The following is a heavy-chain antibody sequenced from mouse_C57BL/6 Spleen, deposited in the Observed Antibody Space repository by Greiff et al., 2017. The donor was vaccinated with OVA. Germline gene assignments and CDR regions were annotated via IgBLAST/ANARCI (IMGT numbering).Heavy chain of an antibody. V-gene: IGHV1-50*01. CDR1: GYTFTSYW. D-gene: IGHD2-5*01. J-gene: IGHJ2*01. CDR3: AGYYSNFDY. Sequence: VQLQQPGAELVKPGASVKLSCKASGYTFTSYWMQWVKQRPGQGLEWIGEIDPSASYTNYNQKFKGKATLTVDTSSSTAYTQLSSLTSEDSAVYYCAGYYSNFDYWGQGTTLTVSS. CDR2: IDPSASYT.